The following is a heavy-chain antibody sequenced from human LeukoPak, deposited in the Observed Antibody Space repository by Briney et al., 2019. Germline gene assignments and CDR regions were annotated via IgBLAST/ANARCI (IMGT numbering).Heavy chain of an antibody. D-gene: IGHD3-9*01. V-gene: IGHV1-24*01. CDR3: ATSAPPNYDILTGYSYYYYGMDV. Sequence: ASVKVSCKVSGYTLTELSMHWVRQAPGKGLEWMGGFDPEDGETIYAQKFQGRVTMTEDTSTDTAYMELSSLRSEDTAVYYCATSAPPNYDILTGYSYYYYGMDVWGQGTTVTVSS. J-gene: IGHJ6*02. CDR2: FDPEDGET. CDR1: GYTLTELS.